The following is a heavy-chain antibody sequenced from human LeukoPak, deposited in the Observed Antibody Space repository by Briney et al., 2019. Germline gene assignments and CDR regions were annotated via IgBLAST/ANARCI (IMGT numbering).Heavy chain of an antibody. CDR3: ARVVPAARPFHY. V-gene: IGHV4-34*01. D-gene: IGHD3-10*02. CDR2: INHSGST. CDR1: GGSFSGYY. J-gene: IGHJ4*02. Sequence: KTSETLSLTCAVYGGSFSGYYWSWIRQPPGKGLEWIGEINHSGSTNYNPSLKSRVTISVDTSKNQFSLKLSSVTAAGTAVYYCARVVPAARPFHYWGQGTLVTVSS.